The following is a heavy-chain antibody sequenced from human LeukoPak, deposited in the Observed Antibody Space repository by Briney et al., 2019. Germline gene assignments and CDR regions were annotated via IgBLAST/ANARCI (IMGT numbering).Heavy chain of an antibody. J-gene: IGHJ4*02. D-gene: IGHD2-15*01. CDR3: AKDFGYCGADRCYSADS. V-gene: IGHV3-30*18. CDR1: GFPFSDYG. Sequence: PGRSLRLSCAASGFPFSDYGLHWVRQAPGKGLEWVAVISYGGSDEHYADSVKGRFTISRDNSKNTLFLQMNSLRPEDTAVYYCAKDFGYCGADRCYSADSWGQGTLVTVSS. CDR2: ISYGGSDE.